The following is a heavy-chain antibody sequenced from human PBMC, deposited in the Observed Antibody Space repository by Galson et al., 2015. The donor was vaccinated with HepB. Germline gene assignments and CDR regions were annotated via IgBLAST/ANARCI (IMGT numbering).Heavy chain of an antibody. J-gene: IGHJ4*02. CDR3: TTSTSSGEVY. D-gene: IGHD6-6*01. CDR2: IRSQTNNHAT. V-gene: IGHV3-73*01. Sequence: SLRLSCAASGFTFSASATYWVRQASGKGLEWVGRIRSQTNNHATAYAASVKGRFTISRDDSKNTAYLQMNSLKTEDTAVYYCTTSTSSGEVYWGQGTLVTVSS. CDR1: GFTFSASA.